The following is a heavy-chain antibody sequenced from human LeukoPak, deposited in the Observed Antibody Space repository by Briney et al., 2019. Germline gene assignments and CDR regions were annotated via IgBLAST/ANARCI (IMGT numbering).Heavy chain of an antibody. J-gene: IGHJ6*02. Sequence: GGSLRLSCAASGFTFSRHAMHWVRQAPGKGLEWVAFIRYDGSNKYYADSVKGRFTISRDNSKNTLYLQMNSLRAEDTAVYYCARLAWGSGGSCCPGGMDVWGQGTTVTVSS. CDR2: IRYDGSNK. V-gene: IGHV3-30*04. D-gene: IGHD2-15*01. CDR1: GFTFSRHA. CDR3: ARLAWGSGGSCCPGGMDV.